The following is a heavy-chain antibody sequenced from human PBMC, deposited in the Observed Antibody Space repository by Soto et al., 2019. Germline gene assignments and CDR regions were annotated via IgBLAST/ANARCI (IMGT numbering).Heavy chain of an antibody. J-gene: IGHJ3*02. V-gene: IGHV4-59*01. CDR2: IYYSGST. D-gene: IGHD6-6*01. CDR1: GGSISSYY. CDR3: ARGGSNDAFDI. Sequence: PSETLSLTSTVSGGSISSYYWSWIRQPPGKGLEWIGYIYYSGSTNYNPSLKSRVTISVDTSKNQFSLKLSSVTAADTAVYYCARGGSNDAFDIWGQGTMVTVSS.